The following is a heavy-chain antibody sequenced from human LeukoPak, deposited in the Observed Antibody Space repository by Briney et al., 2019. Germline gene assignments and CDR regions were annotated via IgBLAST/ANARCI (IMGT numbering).Heavy chain of an antibody. D-gene: IGHD3-3*01. V-gene: IGHV3-9*01. CDR1: GFTFDDYA. Sequence: GRSLRLSCAASGFTFDDYAMHWVRQAPGKGLEWVSGISWNSGSIGYADSVKGRFTISRDNAKNSLYLQMNSLRAEDTALYYCAKDCYDFWSGSDYWGQGTPVTVSS. CDR3: AKDCYDFWSGSDY. CDR2: ISWNSGSI. J-gene: IGHJ4*02.